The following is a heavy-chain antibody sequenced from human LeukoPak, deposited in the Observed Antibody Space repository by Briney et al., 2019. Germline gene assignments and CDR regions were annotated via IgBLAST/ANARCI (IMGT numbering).Heavy chain of an antibody. D-gene: IGHD3-22*01. CDR3: AREGRYYDSSGLDP. CDR2: IYHSGST. CDR1: GGSISSSNW. V-gene: IGHV4-4*02. Sequence: PSGTLSLTCAVSGGSISSSNWWSWVRQPPGKGLEWIGEIYHSGSTNYNPSLKSRVTISVDKSKNQFSLKLSSVTAADTAVYYCAREGRYYDSSGLDPWGQGTLVTVSS. J-gene: IGHJ5*02.